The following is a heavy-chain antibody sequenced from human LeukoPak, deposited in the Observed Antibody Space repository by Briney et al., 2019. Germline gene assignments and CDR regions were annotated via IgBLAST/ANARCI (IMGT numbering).Heavy chain of an antibody. CDR1: GFTFSSYE. CDR3: ARVGSWSIDY. CDR2: ISSSGSTI. J-gene: IGHJ4*02. V-gene: IGHV3-48*03. Sequence: GGSLRLSCAASGFTFSSYEMNWVRQAPGKGLEWVSYISSSGSTIYYADSVKGRFTISRDNAKNSLYLQMNSLRAEDTAVYYCARVGSWSIDYWGQGTLVTVSS. D-gene: IGHD6-13*01.